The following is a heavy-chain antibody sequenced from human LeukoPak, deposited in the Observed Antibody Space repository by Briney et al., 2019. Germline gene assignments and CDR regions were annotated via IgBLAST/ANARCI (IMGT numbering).Heavy chain of an antibody. D-gene: IGHD3-22*01. CDR2: IRYDGSNK. V-gene: IGHV3-30*02. CDR3: AKYYRESSGASPLDY. CDR1: GFSFSNYG. Sequence: PGGSLRLSCVASGFSFSNYGMHWVRQAPGKGLEWVAFIRYDGSNKYYADSVKGRFTISRDNSKNTLYLQMNSLRVEDTAVYYCAKYYRESSGASPLDYWGQETRVTVSS. J-gene: IGHJ4*02.